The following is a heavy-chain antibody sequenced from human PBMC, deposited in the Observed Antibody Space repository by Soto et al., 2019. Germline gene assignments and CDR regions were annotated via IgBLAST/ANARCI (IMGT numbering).Heavy chain of an antibody. CDR1: GYTFTNYD. D-gene: IGHD3-10*01. J-gene: IGHJ4*02. CDR2: MNPYNGNT. CDR3: ARGPGDLGYLDY. V-gene: IGHV1-8*01. Sequence: QVQLVQSGAEVKNPGASVKVSCRASGYTFTNYDLIWVRQAPGQGLECMGCMNPYNGNTGYAQNFQGRVTMTRNTSINTAYMELSSVKSEDTAVYYCARGPGDLGYLDYWGQGALVTVSS.